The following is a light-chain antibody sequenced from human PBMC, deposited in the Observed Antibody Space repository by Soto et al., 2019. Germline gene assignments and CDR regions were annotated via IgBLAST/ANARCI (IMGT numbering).Light chain of an antibody. Sequence: DIQMTQSPSTLSGSVGDRVTITCRASQTINSWLAWYQQKPGKAPKVLIFDASSLKTGVPSRFSGSGSGTELTLTISNLQHDDFATYYCQKYDSYSSGPFGQGTKVDIK. CDR1: QTINSW. J-gene: IGKJ1*01. CDR2: DAS. CDR3: QKYDSYSSGP. V-gene: IGKV1-5*01.